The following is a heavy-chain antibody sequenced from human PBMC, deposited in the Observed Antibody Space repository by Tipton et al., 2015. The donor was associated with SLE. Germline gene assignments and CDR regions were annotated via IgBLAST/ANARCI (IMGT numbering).Heavy chain of an antibody. Sequence: QLVQSGAEVKKPGESLKISCKGSGYIFTRSWIGWVRQMPGKGLEWMGIIYPGDSDTVYSPSFQGQVTVSADKSISTAYLQWSSLKASDTAMYYCAKADGVVGGQVPYWYFDLWGRGTLVTVSS. V-gene: IGHV5-51*03. CDR1: GYIFTRSW. D-gene: IGHD1-26*01. J-gene: IGHJ2*01. CDR2: IYPGDSDT. CDR3: AKADGVVGGQVPYWYFDL.